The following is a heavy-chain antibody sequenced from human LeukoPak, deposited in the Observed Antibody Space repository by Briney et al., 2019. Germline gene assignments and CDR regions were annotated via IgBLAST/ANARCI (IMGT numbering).Heavy chain of an antibody. CDR1: GYTLTELS. Sequence: GSVKVSCKVSGYTLTELSMHWVRQAPGEGLEWMGGFDPEDGETIYAQKFQGRVTMTEDTSTDTAYMELSSLRSEDTAVYYCARRSYTHDAFDIWGQGTMVTVSS. V-gene: IGHV1-24*01. J-gene: IGHJ3*02. CDR2: FDPEDGET. CDR3: ARRSYTHDAFDI. D-gene: IGHD2-2*02.